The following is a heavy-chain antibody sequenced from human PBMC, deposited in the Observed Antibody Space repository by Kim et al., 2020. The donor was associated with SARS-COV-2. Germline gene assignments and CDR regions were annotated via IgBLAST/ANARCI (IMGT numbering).Heavy chain of an antibody. CDR1: GGSISSYY. CDR2: IYYSGST. D-gene: IGHD2-15*01. V-gene: IGHV4-59*01. CDR3: ATGPVDYCSGGSCYYYYYYMDV. Sequence: SETLSLTCTVSGGSISSYYWSWIRQPPGKGLEWIGYIYYSGSTNYNPSLKSRVTISVDTSKNQFSLKLSSVTAADTAVYYCATGPVDYCSGGSCYYYYYYMDVWGKGTTVTVSS. J-gene: IGHJ6*03.